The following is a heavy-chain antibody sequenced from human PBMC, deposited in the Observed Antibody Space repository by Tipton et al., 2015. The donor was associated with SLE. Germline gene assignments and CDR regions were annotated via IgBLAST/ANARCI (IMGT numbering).Heavy chain of an antibody. J-gene: IGHJ4*02. V-gene: IGHV4-34*08. D-gene: IGHD3-10*01. Sequence: LRLSCAASGFTFSSYSMNWVRQAPGKGLEWIGEINHSGSTNYNPSLKSRVTISVDTSKNQFSLKLSSVTAADTAVYYCAIGVSVDYWGQGSLVTVSS. CDR2: INHSGST. CDR1: GFTFSSYS. CDR3: AIGVSVDY.